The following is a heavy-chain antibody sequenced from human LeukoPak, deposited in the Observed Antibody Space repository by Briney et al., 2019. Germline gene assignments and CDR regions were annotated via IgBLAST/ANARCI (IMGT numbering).Heavy chain of an antibody. CDR3: ARAGGFFSPFGY. D-gene: IGHD3-16*01. CDR1: GGSFSDYY. Sequence: SETLSLTCAVSGGSFSDYYWSWIRQPPGKGLEWIGEINHGGDTNYNSSLQSRVSLSVDTSRNQFSLILSSVTAADTAVYYCARAGGFFSPFGYWGQGTLVTVSS. J-gene: IGHJ4*02. CDR2: INHGGDT. V-gene: IGHV4-34*01.